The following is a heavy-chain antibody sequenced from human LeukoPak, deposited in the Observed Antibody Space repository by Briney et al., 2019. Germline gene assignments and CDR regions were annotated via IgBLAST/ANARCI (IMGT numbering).Heavy chain of an antibody. J-gene: IGHJ4*02. CDR3: ARSGWWMTTNFDY. Sequence: GGSLRLSCAASGFTFSSYWMSWVHQAPGKGLEWVANIKQDGSEKYYVDSVKGRFTISRDNAKNSLYLQMNSLRAEDMAVYYCARSGWWMTTNFDYWGQGTLVTDSS. CDR2: IKQDGSEK. V-gene: IGHV3-7*01. CDR1: GFTFSSYW. D-gene: IGHD5-24*01.